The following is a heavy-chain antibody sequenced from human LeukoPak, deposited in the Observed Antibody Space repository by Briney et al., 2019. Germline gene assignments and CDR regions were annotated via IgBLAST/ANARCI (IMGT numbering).Heavy chain of an antibody. Sequence: GESLKISCKGSGYSITSYWIGWVRQLPGKGLVWMGIIYPGDSDTRYSPSFQGQVTISADKSISTAFLQWSSLQASDTAMYYCARSSAMTYNGPRDYWGQGTLVTVSS. CDR2: IYPGDSDT. V-gene: IGHV5-51*01. CDR3: ARSSAMTYNGPRDY. J-gene: IGHJ4*02. D-gene: IGHD3-10*01. CDR1: GYSITSYW.